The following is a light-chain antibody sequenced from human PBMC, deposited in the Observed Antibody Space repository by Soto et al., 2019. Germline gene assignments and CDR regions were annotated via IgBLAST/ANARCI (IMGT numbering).Light chain of an antibody. V-gene: IGLV2-11*01. CDR1: SSDIGAYNF. CDR3: CSYAGSREGV. Sequence: QSALAQPRSVSGSPGQSVAISCTGTSSDIGAYNFVSWYQQHPGKVPKLLIYDVTERPSGVPDRFSGSKSGNTASLTISGLQAEDEADYYCCSYAGSREGVFGGGTQLTVL. J-gene: IGLJ2*01. CDR2: DVT.